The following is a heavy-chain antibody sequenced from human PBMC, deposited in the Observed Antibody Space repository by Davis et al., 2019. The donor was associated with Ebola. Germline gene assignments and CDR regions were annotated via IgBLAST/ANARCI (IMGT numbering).Heavy chain of an antibody. CDR3: ARAIVGATLFDY. CDR1: GYTFTSYY. J-gene: IGHJ4*02. D-gene: IGHD1-26*01. CDR2: INPSGGST. V-gene: IGHV1-46*01. Sequence: ASVKVSCKASGYTFTSYYMHWVRQAPGQGLEWMGIINPSGGSTNYAQRFQGRVTITADKSTSTAYMELSSLRSEDTAVYYCARAIVGATLFDYWGQGTLVTVSS.